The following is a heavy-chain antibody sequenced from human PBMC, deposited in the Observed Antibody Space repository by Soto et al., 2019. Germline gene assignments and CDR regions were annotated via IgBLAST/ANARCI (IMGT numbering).Heavy chain of an antibody. CDR2: ISYDGSNK. V-gene: IGHV3-30*03. CDR3: ATDAAGYSSGRYPYFDY. J-gene: IGHJ4*02. Sequence: QVQLVESGGGVVQPGRSLRLSCAASGFTFSSYGMHWVRQAPGKGLEWVAVISYDGSNKYYADSVKGRFTISRDNSKNTLYLQMNSLRAEDTAVYYCATDAAGYSSGRYPYFDYWGQGTLVTVSS. D-gene: IGHD6-19*01. CDR1: GFTFSSYG.